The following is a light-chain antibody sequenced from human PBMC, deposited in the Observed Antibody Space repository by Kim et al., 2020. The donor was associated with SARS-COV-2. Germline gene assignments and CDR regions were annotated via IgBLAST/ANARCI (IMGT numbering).Light chain of an antibody. J-gene: IGKJ4*01. Sequence: SASVGDRVTITCRASQDISHSLAWYQQEPGHPPKLLIYDASTLESGDTPRFSGSGSGTDFALTIDSLQPEDFSTYFCQQFYGFPLTFGGGTKLEI. CDR3: QQFYGFPLT. CDR1: QDISHS. V-gene: IGKV1-13*02. CDR2: DAS.